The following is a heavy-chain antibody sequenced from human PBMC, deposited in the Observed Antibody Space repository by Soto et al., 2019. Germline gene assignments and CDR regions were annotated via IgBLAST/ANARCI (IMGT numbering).Heavy chain of an antibody. CDR1: GGSISSGGYS. CDR3: ARVVVVAATSWFDP. CDR2: IYHSGST. Sequence: SETLSLTCAVSGGSISSGGYSWSWIRQPPGKGLEWIGYIYHSGSTYYNPSLKSRVTISVDRSKNQFSLKLSSVAAADTAVYYCARVVVVAATSWFDPWGQGTLVTVSS. D-gene: IGHD2-15*01. J-gene: IGHJ5*02. V-gene: IGHV4-30-2*01.